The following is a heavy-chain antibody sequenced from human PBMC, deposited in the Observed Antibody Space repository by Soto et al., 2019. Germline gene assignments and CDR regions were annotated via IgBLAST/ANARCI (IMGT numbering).Heavy chain of an antibody. CDR3: ARRTWDMDV. CDR1: SGSIDTTNW. J-gene: IGHJ6*02. V-gene: IGHV4-4*02. CDR2: MFHSGHT. Sequence: QVQLQESGPGLVKPSGTLSLTCAVSSGSIDTTNWWRWVRQPPGKGLEWIGEMFHSGHTYYNPSLATPVTISVDTSKNQFSLNLRSVTAADTAVYYCARRTWDMDVWGQGTTVTVSS. D-gene: IGHD1-26*01.